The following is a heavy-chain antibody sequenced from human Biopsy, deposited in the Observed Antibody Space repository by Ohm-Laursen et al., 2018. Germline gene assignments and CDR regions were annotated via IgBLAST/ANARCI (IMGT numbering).Heavy chain of an antibody. D-gene: IGHD2-15*01. V-gene: IGHV4-59*08. CDR1: GDSINSSY. CDR2: ISNSGNT. Sequence: GTLSLTRTVSGDSINSSYWSWIRQAPGKGLEWIGFISNSGNTNYNPSLKSRVTISADTSKNQFSLKLGSVTVADTAVVYCARRGSGGRSFDYWGQGSLVTVSS. CDR3: ARRGSGGRSFDY. J-gene: IGHJ4*02.